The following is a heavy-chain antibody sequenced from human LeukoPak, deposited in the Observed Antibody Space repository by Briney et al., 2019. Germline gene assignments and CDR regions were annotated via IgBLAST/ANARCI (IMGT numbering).Heavy chain of an antibody. CDR3: ERVEWIQLSNYWFDP. D-gene: IGHD5-18*01. J-gene: IGHJ5*02. Sequence: SETLSLTCTVSGGSIGSSSYYWGWIRQPPGKGLEWSRSIYYSGRTYYNPSLKSLVTISVNTSKNQFFLKRSSGTAADTAVYCCERVEWIQLSNYWFDPWGQGTLVTVSS. CDR2: IYYSGRT. CDR1: GGSIGSSSYY. V-gene: IGHV4-39*07.